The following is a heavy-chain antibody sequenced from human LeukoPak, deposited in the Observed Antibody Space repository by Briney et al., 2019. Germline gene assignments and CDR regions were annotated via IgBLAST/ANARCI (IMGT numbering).Heavy chain of an antibody. V-gene: IGHV3-49*03. Sequence: RSLRLSCTASGFTFGDYAMSWFRQAPGKGLEWVGFIRSKAYGGTTEYAASVSGRFTVSRDDSKSIAYLQMNSLKTDDTAVYYCARDFSSNWYGTTDYWGQGTLVTVSS. CDR3: ARDFSSNWYGTTDY. J-gene: IGHJ4*02. CDR1: GFTFGDYA. D-gene: IGHD6-13*01. CDR2: IRSKAYGGTT.